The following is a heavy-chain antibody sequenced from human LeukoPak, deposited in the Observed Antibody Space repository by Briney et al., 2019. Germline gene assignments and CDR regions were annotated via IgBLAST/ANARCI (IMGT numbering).Heavy chain of an antibody. Sequence: GGSLRLSCAASGFTFSSSAMSWVRQAPGKGLEWVSAISNNGGYTYYADSVKGRFTISRDNSKNTLYLQMYSLTAEDTAVYYCSKNSAFSSGWSVYWGQGTLVTVSS. CDR1: GFTFSSSA. CDR3: SKNSAFSSGWSVY. CDR2: ISNNGGYT. V-gene: IGHV3-23*01. J-gene: IGHJ4*02. D-gene: IGHD6-19*01.